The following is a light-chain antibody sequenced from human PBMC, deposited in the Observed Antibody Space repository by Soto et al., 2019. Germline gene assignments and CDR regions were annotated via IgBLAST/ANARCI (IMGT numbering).Light chain of an antibody. CDR1: SSDVGGYNY. J-gene: IGLJ2*01. Sequence: QSALTQPASVSGSPGQSITISCTGTSSDVGGYNYVSWYQQHPGKAPKLMIYEVSNRPSGVSNRFSGSKSGNTASLTISGLQAEDEADYYCSSYTSSSTLDVVFGGXTXLTVL. CDR2: EVS. V-gene: IGLV2-14*01. CDR3: SSYTSSSTLDVV.